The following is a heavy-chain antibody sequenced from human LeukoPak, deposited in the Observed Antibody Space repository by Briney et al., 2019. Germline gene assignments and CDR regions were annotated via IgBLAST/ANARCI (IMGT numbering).Heavy chain of an antibody. CDR2: IYYSGST. J-gene: IGHJ4*02. D-gene: IGHD1-26*01. Sequence: PSEALSLTCTVSGGSVSSSSYYWGWVRQSPGKGLEWIGSIYYSGSTYYNSSLKSRVTISVDKSKNQYSLKLSSVTASDTAVYYCASGGSYIYDFWGQGTLITVSS. V-gene: IGHV4-39*01. CDR1: GGSVSSSSYY. CDR3: ASGGSYIYDF.